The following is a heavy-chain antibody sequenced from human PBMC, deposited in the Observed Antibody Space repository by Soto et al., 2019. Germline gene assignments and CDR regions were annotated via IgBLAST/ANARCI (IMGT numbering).Heavy chain of an antibody. CDR1: GGPFSSYS. Sequence: QVQLVQSGAEVKKPGSSVKVSCKASGGPFSSYSISWVRQAPGQGLEWMGGIIPIFGTANYAQKFQGRVTITADESTSTAYMELSSLRSEDTAVYFCASLPQTAMVTNAMDFWGQGTTVTVSS. D-gene: IGHD5-18*01. CDR3: ASLPQTAMVTNAMDF. J-gene: IGHJ6*02. V-gene: IGHV1-69*01. CDR2: IIPIFGTA.